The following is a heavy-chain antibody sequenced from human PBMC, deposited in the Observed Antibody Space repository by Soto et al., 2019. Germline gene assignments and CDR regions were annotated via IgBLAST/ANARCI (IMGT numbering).Heavy chain of an antibody. CDR1: GGTFSSYP. Sequence: QVQLVQSGAEVKKPGSSVKVSCKASGGTFSSYPISWVRQAPGQGLEWMGGIIPIFGTANYAQKFQGRVTITADESTSTAYMELSSLRSEDTAVYYCARRITGTHDYYYYYGMDVWGQGTTVTVSS. CDR2: IIPIFGTA. J-gene: IGHJ6*02. CDR3: ARRITGTHDYYYYYGMDV. D-gene: IGHD1-20*01. V-gene: IGHV1-69*01.